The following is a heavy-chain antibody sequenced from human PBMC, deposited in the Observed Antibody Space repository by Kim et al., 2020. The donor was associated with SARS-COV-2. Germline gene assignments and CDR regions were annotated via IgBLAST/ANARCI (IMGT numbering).Heavy chain of an antibody. D-gene: IGHD4-17*01. V-gene: IGHV3-53*01. CDR2: IFADGST. CDR1: AFTINTYY. CDR3: ARDHGYGDDSAGDY. Sequence: GGSLRLSCVASAFTINTYYMNWVRQAPGKGLEWVSVIFADGSTSYADSVKGRFTISRDISKNTLYLQMNSLRAEDTAVYYCARDHGYGDDSAGDYWGQGTLVTVSS. J-gene: IGHJ4*02.